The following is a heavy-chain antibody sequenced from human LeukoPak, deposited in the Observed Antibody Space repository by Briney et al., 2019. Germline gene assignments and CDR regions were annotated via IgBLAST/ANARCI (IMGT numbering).Heavy chain of an antibody. Sequence: PGGSLRLSCAASGFTFSSYWMHWVRQAPGKGLVWVSRINTDGSSTSYADSVKGRFTISRDNAKNTLYLQMNSLRAEDTAVYYCARHFARGPGPSEWLLPNYYYYMDVWGKGTTVTVSS. CDR3: ARHFARGPGPSEWLLPNYYYYMDV. J-gene: IGHJ6*03. V-gene: IGHV3-74*01. CDR2: INTDGSST. D-gene: IGHD3-3*01. CDR1: GFTFSSYW.